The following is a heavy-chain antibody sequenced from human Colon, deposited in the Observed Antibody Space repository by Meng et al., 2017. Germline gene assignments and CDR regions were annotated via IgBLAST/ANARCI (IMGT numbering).Heavy chain of an antibody. CDR3: ARGVNDIVVVPAEGQCDAFDI. D-gene: IGHD2-2*01. J-gene: IGHJ3*02. CDR2: IIPFLGIA. CDR1: GGTFSSYT. V-gene: IGHV1-69*02. Sequence: SVNVPRKASGGTFSSYTISWVRQAPGQGLEWMGRIIPFLGIANYAQKFQGRVTITADKSTSTAYMELSSLRSEDTAVYYCARGVNDIVVVPAEGQCDAFDIWGQGTMVTVSS.